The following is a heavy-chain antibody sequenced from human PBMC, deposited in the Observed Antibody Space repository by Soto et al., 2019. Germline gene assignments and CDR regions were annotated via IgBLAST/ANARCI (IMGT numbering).Heavy chain of an antibody. V-gene: IGHV3-33*01. CDR3: ASDRAGGGCNIDV. CDR2: IWNDGSER. Sequence: QVQLVESGGGVVQPGRSLRLSCAASGFTFRSYGMHWVRQAPGKGLEWVAVIWNDGSERYYADSVKGRFTISRDNSKNTVDLQMNSLRAEDTAVYYCASDRAGGGCNIDVWGQGTTVTVSS. CDR1: GFTFRSYG. D-gene: IGHD2-15*01. J-gene: IGHJ6*02.